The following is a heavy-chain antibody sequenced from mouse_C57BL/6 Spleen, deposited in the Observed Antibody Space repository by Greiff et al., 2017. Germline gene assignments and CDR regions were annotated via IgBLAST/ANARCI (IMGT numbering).Heavy chain of an antibody. CDR1: GYTFTDYY. CDR3: ARSLLPPWYFDV. CDR2: INPNNGGT. Sequence: VQLQQSGPELVKPGASVKISCKASGYTFTDYYMNWVKQSHGKSLEWIGDINPNNGGTSYNQKFKGKATLTVDQSSSTAYMELRSLTSEDSAVYYCARSLLPPWYFDVWGTGTTVTVSS. V-gene: IGHV1-26*01. J-gene: IGHJ1*03. D-gene: IGHD2-3*01.